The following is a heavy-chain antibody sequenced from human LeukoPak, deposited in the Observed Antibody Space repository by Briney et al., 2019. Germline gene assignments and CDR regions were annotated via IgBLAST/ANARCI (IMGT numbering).Heavy chain of an antibody. CDR2: IYYGGST. CDR3: ARDGYSGSYSHDAFDI. J-gene: IGHJ3*02. V-gene: IGHV4-59*01. Sequence: SETLSLTCTVSGGSISSYYWSWIRQPPGKGLGWIGYIYYGGSTNYNPSLQSRVTISVDTSKTQFSLKLSSVTAADTAVYYCARDGYSGSYSHDAFDIWGQGTMVTVSS. D-gene: IGHD1-26*01. CDR1: GGSISSYY.